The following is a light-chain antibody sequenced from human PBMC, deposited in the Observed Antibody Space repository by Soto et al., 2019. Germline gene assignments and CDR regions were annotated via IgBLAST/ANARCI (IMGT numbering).Light chain of an antibody. Sequence: EIVLTQSPGTLSLSPGERATLSCRASQSVSSSYLAWYQQKPGQAPRLLIYGASSRATGIPDRFSGSGSGTDFTLTISRLEPEDFAVYYCQQYGSSSSETFGQGTKVEIK. CDR3: QQYGSSSSET. V-gene: IGKV3-20*01. CDR2: GAS. CDR1: QSVSSSY. J-gene: IGKJ1*01.